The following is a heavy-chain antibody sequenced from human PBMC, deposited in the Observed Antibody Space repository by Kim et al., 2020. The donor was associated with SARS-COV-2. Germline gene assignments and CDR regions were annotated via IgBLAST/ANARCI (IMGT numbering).Heavy chain of an antibody. J-gene: IGHJ4*02. D-gene: IGHD3-16*01. CDR3: ARGGMGWTSPDFDY. V-gene: IGHV1-2*06. CDR2: INPGSGGT. Sequence: ASVKVSCKASGYTFTDYFVHWVRQAPGQGLEWMGRINPGSGGTGYAQNFQGRVTMTRDTSITTAYMDLSRLRSDDTAVYYCARGGMGWTSPDFDYWGQGT. CDR1: GYTFTDYF.